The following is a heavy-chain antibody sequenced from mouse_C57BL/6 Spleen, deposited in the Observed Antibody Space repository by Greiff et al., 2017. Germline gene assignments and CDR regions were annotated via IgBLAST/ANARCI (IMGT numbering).Heavy chain of an antibody. CDR1: GYTFTDYN. Sequence: VQLQQSGPELVKPGASVKIPCKASGYTFTDYNMDWVKQSHGKSLEWIGDINPNNGGTIYNQKFKGKATLTVDKSSSTAYMELRSLTSEDTAVYYCARGYYDYPYYAMDYWGQGTSVTVSS. D-gene: IGHD2-4*01. CDR2: INPNNGGT. V-gene: IGHV1-18*01. CDR3: ARGYYDYPYYAMDY. J-gene: IGHJ4*01.